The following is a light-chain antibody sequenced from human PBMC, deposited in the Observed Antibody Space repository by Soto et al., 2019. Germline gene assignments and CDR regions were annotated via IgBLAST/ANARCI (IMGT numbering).Light chain of an antibody. CDR3: QQYNNWPPLYT. V-gene: IGKV3-15*01. CDR1: QSVSSN. J-gene: IGKJ2*01. CDR2: GAS. Sequence: EIVMTQSPATLSVSPGERATLSCRASQSVSSNLAWYQQKPGQAPRLLIYGASTRATGIPARFSGSGSGTEFTLTLSSLQSEDFAVYNCQQYNNWPPLYTFGHGTKLEIK.